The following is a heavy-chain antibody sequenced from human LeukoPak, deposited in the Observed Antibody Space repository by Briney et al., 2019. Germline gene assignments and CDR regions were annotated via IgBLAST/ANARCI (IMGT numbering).Heavy chain of an antibody. V-gene: IGHV4-39*01. D-gene: IGHD4-23*01. CDR3: ARTTVDNWFDP. CDR1: GGSIRSASYH. J-gene: IGHJ5*02. CDR2: IFHSGST. Sequence: SETLSLTCTVSGGSIRSASYHWGWIRQPPGKGLEWIGSIFHSGSTYYNPSLKSRVTISVDTSKNQFSLRLSSVTAADTAVYYCARTTVDNWFDPWGQGTLVTVSS.